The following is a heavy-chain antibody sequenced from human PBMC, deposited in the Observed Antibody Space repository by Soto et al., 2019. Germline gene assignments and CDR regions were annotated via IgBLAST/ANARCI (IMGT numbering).Heavy chain of an antibody. CDR3: ARLWNSSWYPYGMDV. CDR1: GGSISSSSYY. CDR2: IYYSGST. D-gene: IGHD6-13*01. J-gene: IGHJ6*02. Sequence: SETLSLTCTVSGGSISSSSYYWGWIRQPPGNGLEWIGSIYYSGSTYYNPSLKSRVTISVDTSKNQFSLKLSSVTAADTAVYYCARLWNSSWYPYGMDVWGQGTTVTVSS. V-gene: IGHV4-39*01.